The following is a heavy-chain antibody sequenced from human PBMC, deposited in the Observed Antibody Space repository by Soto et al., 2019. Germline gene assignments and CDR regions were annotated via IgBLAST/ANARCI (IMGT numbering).Heavy chain of an antibody. D-gene: IGHD3-10*02. CDR2: IIPIFGSR. CDR1: RDTFSKYA. V-gene: IGHV1-69*01. Sequence: QVQLVQSGAEVKKPGSSVKVSCKASRDTFSKYAFNWVRQAPGQGLEWMGWIIPIFGSRNYAEKFQGRVTITADESTSTAYMELRNLRFEDTAVYYCARGETYVGVWGQGTTVTVSS. CDR3: ARGETYVGV. J-gene: IGHJ6*02.